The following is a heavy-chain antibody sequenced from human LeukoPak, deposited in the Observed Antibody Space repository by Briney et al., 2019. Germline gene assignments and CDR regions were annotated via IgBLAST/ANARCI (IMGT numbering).Heavy chain of an antibody. J-gene: IGHJ3*02. V-gene: IGHV5-51*01. D-gene: IGHD6-13*01. CDR1: GYSFTSYW. CDR2: IYPCDSDT. Sequence: GEALKISCSGSGYSFTSYWIGWVRQVPGKGLEWMGIIYPCDSDTRYSPSFQAQVTISADKPISTAYVQWSSLKASDTAMYYCARLFSSSSYAFDIWGQVTMVTVSS. CDR3: ARLFSSSSYAFDI.